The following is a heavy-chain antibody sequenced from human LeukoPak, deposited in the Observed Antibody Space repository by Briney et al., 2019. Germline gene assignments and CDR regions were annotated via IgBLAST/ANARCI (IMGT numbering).Heavy chain of an antibody. CDR3: ARDGYVSSGWYSMGFDP. CDR2: INPSGGST. V-gene: IGHV1-46*01. J-gene: IGHJ5*02. D-gene: IGHD6-19*01. Sequence: ASVKVSCKASGYTFTSYYMHWVRQAPGQGLEWMGIINPSGGSTSYAQKSQGRVTMTRDTSTSTVYMELSSLRSEDTAVYYCARDGYVSSGWYSMGFDPWGQGTLVTVSS. CDR1: GYTFTSYY.